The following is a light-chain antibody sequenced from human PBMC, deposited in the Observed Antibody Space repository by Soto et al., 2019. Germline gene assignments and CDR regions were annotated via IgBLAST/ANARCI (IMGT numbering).Light chain of an antibody. V-gene: IGKV1-27*01. CDR3: QNYKSLSRRFGRA. Sequence: DVQLTQSPSSLSASVGDRISITCRASQGINSYVAWYQQKPGRSPTILIYAASTLESGVPSRFSGSGSDTDFTRTISGLQPEDAGIYYCQNYKSLSRRFGRAFGQGTKVEIK. CDR1: QGINSY. CDR2: AAS. J-gene: IGKJ1*01.